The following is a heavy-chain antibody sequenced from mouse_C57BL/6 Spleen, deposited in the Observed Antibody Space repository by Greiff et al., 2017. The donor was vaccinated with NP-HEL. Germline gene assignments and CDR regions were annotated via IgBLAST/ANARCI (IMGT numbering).Heavy chain of an antibody. Sequence: VKVVESGAELVRPGASVTLSCKASGYTFTDYEMHWVKQTPVHGLEWIGAIDPETGGTAYNQKFKGKAILTADKSSSTAYMELRSLTSEDSAVYYCTTVFDYWGQGTTLTVSS. J-gene: IGHJ2*01. V-gene: IGHV1-15*01. CDR2: IDPETGGT. CDR1: GYTFTDYE. CDR3: TTVFDY.